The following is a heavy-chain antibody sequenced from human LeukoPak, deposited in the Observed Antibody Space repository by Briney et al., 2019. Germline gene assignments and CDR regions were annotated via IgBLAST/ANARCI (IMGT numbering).Heavy chain of an antibody. CDR2: IYSSGTT. D-gene: IGHD6-19*01. CDR1: GGSISNYY. CDR3: AREGAVAGRGNDY. Sequence: SETLSLTCTVSGGSISNYYWNWIRQPAGKGLKWIGRIYSSGTTNYNPSLKSRLTTSVDTSKNQFSLNLSSVTAADTAVYYCAREGAVAGRGNDYWGQGTLVTVSS. V-gene: IGHV4-4*07. J-gene: IGHJ4*02.